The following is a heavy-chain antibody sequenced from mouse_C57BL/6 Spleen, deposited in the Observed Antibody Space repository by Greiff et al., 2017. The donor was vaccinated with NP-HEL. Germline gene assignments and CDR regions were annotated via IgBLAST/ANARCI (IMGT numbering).Heavy chain of an antibody. CDR3: TRLDYYGSSPFAY. Sequence: QVQLKESGAELVRPGASVTLSCKASGYTFTDYEMHWVKQTPVHGLEWIGAIDPETGGTAYNQKFKGKAILTADKSSSTAYMELRSLTSEVSAVYYCTRLDYYGSSPFAYWGQGTLVTVSA. CDR2: IDPETGGT. J-gene: IGHJ3*01. CDR1: GYTFTDYE. D-gene: IGHD1-1*01. V-gene: IGHV1-15*01.